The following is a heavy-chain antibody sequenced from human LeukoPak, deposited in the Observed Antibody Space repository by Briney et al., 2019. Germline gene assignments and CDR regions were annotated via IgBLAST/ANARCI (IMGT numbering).Heavy chain of an antibody. D-gene: IGHD2-2*01. J-gene: IGHJ4*02. Sequence: SETLSLTCAVYGGSFRGYYWSWIRQPPGKGLEWIGEIDHSGSTNYNPSLKSRVTISLDTSMKKFSLKLNSVAAADTAVYYCASTERCSTTCPLDYWGQGTLVTVSS. CDR2: IDHSGST. V-gene: IGHV4-34*01. CDR1: GGSFRGYY. CDR3: ASTERCSTTCPLDY.